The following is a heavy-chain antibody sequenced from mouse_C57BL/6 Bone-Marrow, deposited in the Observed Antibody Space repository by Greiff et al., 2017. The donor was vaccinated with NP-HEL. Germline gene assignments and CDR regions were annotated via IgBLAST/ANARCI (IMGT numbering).Heavy chain of an antibody. D-gene: IGHD2-10*01. Sequence: EVQLVESGGDLVKPGGSLKLSCAASGFTFSSYGMSWVRQTPDKRLEWVATISSGGSYTYYPDSVKGRFTISRDNAKNTLYLQMSSLKSEDTAMYYCANLLSAMDYWGQGTAVTGSS. J-gene: IGHJ4*01. CDR1: GFTFSSYG. CDR2: ISSGGSYT. V-gene: IGHV5-6*01. CDR3: ANLLSAMDY.